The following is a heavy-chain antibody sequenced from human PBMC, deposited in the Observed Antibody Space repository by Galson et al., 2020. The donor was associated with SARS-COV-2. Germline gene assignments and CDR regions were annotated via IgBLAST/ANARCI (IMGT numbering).Heavy chain of an antibody. CDR3: ARTDSYGPNFDY. CDR1: GFTFSSYA. D-gene: IGHD5-18*01. J-gene: IGHJ4*02. V-gene: IGHV3-30-3*01. Sequence: TGGSLRLSCAASGFTFSSYAMHWVRQAPGKGLEWVAVISYDGSNKYYADSVKGRFTISRDNSKNTLYLQMNSLRAEDTAVYYCARTDSYGPNFDYWGQGTLVTVSS. CDR2: ISYDGSNK.